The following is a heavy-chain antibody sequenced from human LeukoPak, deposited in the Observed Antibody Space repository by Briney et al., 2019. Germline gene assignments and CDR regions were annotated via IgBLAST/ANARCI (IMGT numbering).Heavy chain of an antibody. J-gene: IGHJ4*02. CDR1: GFTFSSYA. CDR2: ISSSGGST. Sequence: GGSLRLSCAASGFTFSSYAMSWVRQAPGKGLEWVSAISSSGGSTYYADSVKGRFTISRDNSKNTLYLQMNSLRAEDTAVYYCAKAKGSSWYGRHWGQGTLVTVSS. CDR3: AKAKGSSWYGRH. V-gene: IGHV3-23*01. D-gene: IGHD6-13*01.